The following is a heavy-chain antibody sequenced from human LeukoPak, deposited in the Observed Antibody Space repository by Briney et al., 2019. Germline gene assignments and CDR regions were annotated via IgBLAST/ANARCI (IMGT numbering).Heavy chain of an antibody. CDR2: IYYHGAT. Sequence: SETLSLTCTVSGGSISSYYWSWIRQPPGKGLEWIGSIYYHGATYFNPSLKSRVTISVDTSKNQFSLRLISVTAADTAIYYCASSAIITWAETSYFYYMDVWGTGTTITVSS. CDR1: GGSISSYY. J-gene: IGHJ6*03. D-gene: IGHD3-16*01. V-gene: IGHV4-59*05. CDR3: ASSAIITWAETSYFYYMDV.